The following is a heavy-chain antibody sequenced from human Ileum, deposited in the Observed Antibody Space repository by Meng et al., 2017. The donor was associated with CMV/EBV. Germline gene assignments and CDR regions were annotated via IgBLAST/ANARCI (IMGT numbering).Heavy chain of an antibody. CDR3: ARQGQSYISPIDY. CDR2: ISLVGTT. J-gene: IGHJ4*02. V-gene: IGHV3-53*01. D-gene: IGHD3-10*01. Sequence: VSLAGSGATICHPSGSLRLSCAPSGFIVTNNYIGFFRQAPGKGLEWVSVISLVGTTYDANSVKGRFTLSRDNSKNTLFLQMDSLRVEDTAVYYCARQGQSYISPIDYWGQGTLVTVSS. CDR1: GFIVTNNY.